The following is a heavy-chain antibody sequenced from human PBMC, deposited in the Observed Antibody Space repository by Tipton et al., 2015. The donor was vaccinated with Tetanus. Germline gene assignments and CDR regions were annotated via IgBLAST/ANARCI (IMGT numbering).Heavy chain of an antibody. D-gene: IGHD3-9*01. CDR3: ARDPGFGWFRDEYYLDS. J-gene: IGHJ4*02. CDR2: IIPSLGST. Sequence: QSGAEVKKPGSSVKVSCKASGDTFSSYAISWMRQAPGQGLEWMGGIIPSLGSTTYAPKFQGRITITADEVTTTAYMEVSSLTSEDTAVFYCARDPGFGWFRDEYYLDSWGQGTQVTVSS. V-gene: IGHV1-69*01. CDR1: GDTFSSYA.